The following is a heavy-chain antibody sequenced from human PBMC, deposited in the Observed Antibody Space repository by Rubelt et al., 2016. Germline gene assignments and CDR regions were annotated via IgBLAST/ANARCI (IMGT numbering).Heavy chain of an antibody. D-gene: IGHD2-21*02. V-gene: IGHV3-72*01. CDR2: TRNNANSYTT. CDR3: ARVSYCGGDCYYPDTPADY. Sequence: GGEWVGRTRNNANSYTTEYAASVKGRFTISRDDSKNSLYLQMNHLKTEDTAVYYCARVSYCGGDCYYPDTPADYSGQGNLVTVSS. J-gene: IGHJ4*02.